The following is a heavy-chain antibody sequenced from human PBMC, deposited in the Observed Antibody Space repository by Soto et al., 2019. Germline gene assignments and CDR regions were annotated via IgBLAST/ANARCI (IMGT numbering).Heavy chain of an antibody. J-gene: IGHJ5*02. D-gene: IGHD3-16*01. Sequence: ASVKVSCKASGYTFTSYGISWVRQAPGQGLEWMGWISAYNGNTNYAQKLQGRVTMTTDTSTSTAYMELRSLRIDDTAVYYCARGRVQAGNGGDRFDPWGQGTLVTVSS. CDR1: GYTFTSYG. V-gene: IGHV1-18*01. CDR2: ISAYNGNT. CDR3: ARGRVQAGNGGDRFDP.